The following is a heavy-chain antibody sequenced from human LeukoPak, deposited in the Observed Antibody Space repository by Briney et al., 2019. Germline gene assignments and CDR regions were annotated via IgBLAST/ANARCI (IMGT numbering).Heavy chain of an antibody. D-gene: IGHD3-10*01. CDR1: GFTFSSYS. V-gene: IGHV3-21*01. Sequence: PGGSLRLSCAASGFTFSSYSMNWVRQAPGKGLEWVSSISSSSSYIYCADSVKGRFTISRDNAKNSLYLQMNSLRAEDTAVYYCASDPLWFGGSGDYYGMDVWGQGTTVTVSS. CDR2: ISSSSSYI. J-gene: IGHJ6*02. CDR3: ASDPLWFGGSGDYYGMDV.